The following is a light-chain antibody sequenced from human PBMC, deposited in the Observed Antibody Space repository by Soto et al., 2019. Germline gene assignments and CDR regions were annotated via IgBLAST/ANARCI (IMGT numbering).Light chain of an antibody. Sequence: QSALTQPPSASGSPGQSVTISCTGTSSDVGGYNYVSWYQQHPGKAPKLMIYEVSKWPSGVPGRFSGSKSGNTASLTVSGLQADDEADYYCSSYAGGNEVVFGGGTKLTVL. CDR2: EVS. CDR1: SSDVGGYNY. CDR3: SSYAGGNEVV. V-gene: IGLV2-8*01. J-gene: IGLJ3*02.